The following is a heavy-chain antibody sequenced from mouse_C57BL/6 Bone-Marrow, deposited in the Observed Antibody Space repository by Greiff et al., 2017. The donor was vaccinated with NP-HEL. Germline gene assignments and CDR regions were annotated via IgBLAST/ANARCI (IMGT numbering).Heavy chain of an antibody. CDR2: IYPGGGYT. CDR1: GYTFTNYW. Sequence: QVQLQQSGAELVRPGTSVKMSCKASGYTFTNYWIGWAKQRPGHGLEWIGDIYPGGGYTNYNEKFKGKATLTADKSSSTAYMQFSSLTSEDSAIYDCARWGITDHYAMDYWGQGTSVTVSS. V-gene: IGHV1-63*01. J-gene: IGHJ4*01. D-gene: IGHD1-3*01. CDR3: ARWGITDHYAMDY.